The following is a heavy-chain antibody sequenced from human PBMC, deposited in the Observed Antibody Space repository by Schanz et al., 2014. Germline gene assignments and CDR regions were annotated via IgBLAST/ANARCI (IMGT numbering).Heavy chain of an antibody. CDR1: GYTVTTYY. V-gene: IGHV1-46*01. CDR2: INPSGGSA. D-gene: IGHD4-17*01. Sequence: QVQLVQSGAEVKKPGASVKVSCKASGYTVTTYYLHWVRQAPGQGLEWMGIINPSGGSASYAQKFQGRVTMTRNTSTSTAYMELRGLRSDDTAVYYCARHRVYGAFDLWGQGTLVTVSS. CDR3: ARHRVYGAFDL. J-gene: IGHJ4*02.